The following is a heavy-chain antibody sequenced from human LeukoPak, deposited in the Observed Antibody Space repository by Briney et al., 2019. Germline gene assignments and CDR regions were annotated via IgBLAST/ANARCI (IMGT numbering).Heavy chain of an antibody. CDR3: AKDPRIMITFGGLNWFDP. V-gene: IGHV3-30*18. Sequence: GGSLRLSCAASGFTFSSYGMHWVRQAPGKGLEWVAVISYDGSNKYYADSVKGRFTISRDNSKNTLYLQMNSLRAEDTAVYYCAKDPRIMITFGGLNWFDPWGQGTLVTVSS. D-gene: IGHD3-16*01. CDR2: ISYDGSNK. J-gene: IGHJ5*02. CDR1: GFTFSSYG.